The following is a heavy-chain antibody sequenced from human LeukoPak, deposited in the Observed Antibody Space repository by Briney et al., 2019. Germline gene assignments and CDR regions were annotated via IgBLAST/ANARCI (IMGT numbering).Heavy chain of an antibody. D-gene: IGHD2-15*01. CDR1: GFTFSDYY. CDR3: ARDGGYCSGGSCYSGSWFDP. CDR2: ISSGSNYT. V-gene: IGHV3-11*05. J-gene: IGHJ5*02. Sequence: GGPLRLSCAACGFTFSDYYMSWIRQAPGKGLEWVSYISSGSNYTNYAASEKGRFTISSDNAKNSLFLQMNRLSAEDTAVYYCARDGGYCSGGSCYSGSWFDPWGQGTLVTVSS.